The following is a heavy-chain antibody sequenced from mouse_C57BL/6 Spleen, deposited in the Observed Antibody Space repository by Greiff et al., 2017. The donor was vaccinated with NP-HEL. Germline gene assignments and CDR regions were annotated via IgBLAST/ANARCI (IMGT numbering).Heavy chain of an antibody. J-gene: IGHJ3*01. D-gene: IGHD2-4*01. CDR1: GFTFSSYA. CDR3: AREGYDYDVDAY. V-gene: IGHV5-4*01. CDR2: ISDGGSYT. Sequence: EVQVVESGGGLVKPGGSLKLSCAASGFTFSSYAMSWVRQTPEKRLEWVATISDGGSYTYYPDNVKGRFTISRDNAKNNLYLQMSHLKSEDTAMYYCAREGYDYDVDAYWGQGTLVTVSA.